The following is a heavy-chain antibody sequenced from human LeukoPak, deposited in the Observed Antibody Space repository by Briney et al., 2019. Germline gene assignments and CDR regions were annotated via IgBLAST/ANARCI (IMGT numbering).Heavy chain of an antibody. CDR1: GYSISSGYY. J-gene: IGHJ4*02. V-gene: IGHV4-38-2*01. CDR2: IYHSGST. Sequence: SETLSLTCAVSGYSISSGYYWGWIRQPPGKGLEWIGSIYHSGSTYYNPSLKSRVTISVDTSKNQFSLKLSPVTAADTAVYYCARLTKELRYFDWLCYFDYWGQGTLVTVSS. D-gene: IGHD3-9*01. CDR3: ARLTKELRYFDWLCYFDY.